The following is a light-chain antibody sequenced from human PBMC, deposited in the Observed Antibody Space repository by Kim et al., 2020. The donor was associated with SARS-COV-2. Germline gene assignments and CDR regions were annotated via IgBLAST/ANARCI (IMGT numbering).Light chain of an antibody. J-gene: IGKJ1*01. V-gene: IGKV3D-15*01. CDR2: GAF. Sequence: VSPGESVTLSCRASQRVSTNLAWYQQKPGQGPRLLLFGAFTRATGIPARFSGSGSGTEFTLTISSLQSEDFAVYYCQQYENWPRTFGQGTKVDIK. CDR3: QQYENWPRT. CDR1: QRVSTN.